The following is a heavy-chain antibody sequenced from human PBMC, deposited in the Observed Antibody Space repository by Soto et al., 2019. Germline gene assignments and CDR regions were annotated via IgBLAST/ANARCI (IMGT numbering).Heavy chain of an antibody. J-gene: IGHJ1*01. V-gene: IGHV3-48*01. D-gene: IGHD3-3*01. Sequence: PGGSLRLSCAASGFTFSTYSMNWVRQAPGKGLEWVSYISSSGSTIHYADSVKGRFTISRDNAKNSLYLQMNSLRAEDTAVYYYARAPPTYYDFWSGYLFQFWGQGTLVTVSS. CDR3: ARAPPTYYDFWSGYLFQF. CDR1: GFTFSTYS. CDR2: ISSSGSTI.